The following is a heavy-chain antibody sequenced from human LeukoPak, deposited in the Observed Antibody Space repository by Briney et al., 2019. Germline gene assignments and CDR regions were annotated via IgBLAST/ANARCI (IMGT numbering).Heavy chain of an antibody. J-gene: IGHJ4*02. CDR1: GFTFSSYG. D-gene: IGHD6-13*01. Sequence: GGSLRLSCAASGFTFSSYGMHWVRKAPGKGLEWVAFIRYDGSNKYYADSVKGRFTISRDNSKNTLYLQMNSLRAEDTAVYYCAKFLAAAGISPFDYWGQGTLVTVSS. CDR3: AKFLAAAGISPFDY. CDR2: IRYDGSNK. V-gene: IGHV3-30*02.